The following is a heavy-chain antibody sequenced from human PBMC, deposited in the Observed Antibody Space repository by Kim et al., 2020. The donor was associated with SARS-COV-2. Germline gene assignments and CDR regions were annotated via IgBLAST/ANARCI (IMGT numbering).Heavy chain of an antibody. V-gene: IGHV1-69*04. Sequence: SVKVSCKASGGTFSSYAISWVRQAPGQGLEWMGRIIPILCIANYAQKFQGRVTITADKSTSTAYMELSSLRSEDTAVYYCATEGGIVVVPAAMWNYYYMDVWGKGTTVTVSS. D-gene: IGHD2-2*01. CDR1: GGTFSSYA. CDR3: ATEGGIVVVPAAMWNYYYMDV. CDR2: IIPILCIA. J-gene: IGHJ6*03.